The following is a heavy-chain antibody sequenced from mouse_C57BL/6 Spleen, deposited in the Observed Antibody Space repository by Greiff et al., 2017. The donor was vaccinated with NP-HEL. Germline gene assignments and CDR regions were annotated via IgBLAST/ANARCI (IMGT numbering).Heavy chain of an antibody. Sequence: VQLQQSGAELVRPGASVTLSCKASGYTFTDYEMHWVKQTPVHGLEWIGAIDPETGGTAYNQKFKGKAILTADKSSSTAYMELRSLTSEDSAVYYWTRPYYSNFDYWGQGTTLTVSS. V-gene: IGHV1-15*01. D-gene: IGHD2-5*01. J-gene: IGHJ2*01. CDR3: TRPYYSNFDY. CDR1: GYTFTDYE. CDR2: IDPETGGT.